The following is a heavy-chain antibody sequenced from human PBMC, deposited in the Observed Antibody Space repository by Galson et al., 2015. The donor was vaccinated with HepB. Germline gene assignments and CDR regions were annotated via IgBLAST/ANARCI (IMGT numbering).Heavy chain of an antibody. CDR1: GFTFSNAW. J-gene: IGHJ4*02. D-gene: IGHD3-22*01. CDR3: ARDSYRDYDSSGPDY. V-gene: IGHV3-15*07. CDR2: IKSKTDGGTT. Sequence: SLRLSCAASGFTFSNAWMNWVRQAPGKGLEWVGRIKSKTDGGTTDYAAPVKGRFTISRDDSKNTLYLQMNSLRAEDTAVYYCARDSYRDYDSSGPDYWGQGTLVTVSS.